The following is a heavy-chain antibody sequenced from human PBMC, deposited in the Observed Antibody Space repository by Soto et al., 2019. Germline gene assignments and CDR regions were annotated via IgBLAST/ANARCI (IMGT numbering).Heavy chain of an antibody. V-gene: IGHV4-30-2*01. CDR3: ARVWGGAFDI. Sequence: SETLSLTCAVSGGSISSGGYSWTWIRQPPGKGLEWIGYIYHSGSTYYNPSLKSRVTISVDRSKNQFSLKLSSVTAADTAVYYCARVWGGAFDIWGQGTMVT. CDR2: IYHSGST. J-gene: IGHJ3*02. D-gene: IGHD3-10*01. CDR1: GGSISSGGYS.